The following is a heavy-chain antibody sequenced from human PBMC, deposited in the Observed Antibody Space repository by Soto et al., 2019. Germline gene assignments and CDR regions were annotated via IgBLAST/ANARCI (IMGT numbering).Heavy chain of an antibody. CDR3: ARDKVISGRNWFDP. CDR2: INPNSGGS. CDR1: GYTFTGYY. Sequence: ASVKVSCKASGYTFTGYYMHWVRQAPGQGLYWMGWINPNSGGSNYAQKFQGWVTMTRDTSISTAYMELSRLRSDDTAVYYCARDKVISGRNWFDPWGQGTLVTVS. V-gene: IGHV1-2*04. J-gene: IGHJ5*02. D-gene: IGHD2-15*01.